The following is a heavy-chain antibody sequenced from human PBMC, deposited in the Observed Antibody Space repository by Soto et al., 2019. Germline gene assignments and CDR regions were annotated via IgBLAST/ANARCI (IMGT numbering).Heavy chain of an antibody. CDR3: AKVRNSSGWYYYYYGMDV. J-gene: IGHJ6*02. D-gene: IGHD6-19*01. CDR1: GFTFSSYA. Sequence: AGGSLRLSCAASGFTFSSYAMSWVRQAPGKGLEWVSAISGSGGSTYYADSVKGRFTISRDNSKNTLYLQMNSLRAEDTAVYYCAKVRNSSGWYYYYYGMDVWGQGTTVTVSS. CDR2: ISGSGGST. V-gene: IGHV3-23*01.